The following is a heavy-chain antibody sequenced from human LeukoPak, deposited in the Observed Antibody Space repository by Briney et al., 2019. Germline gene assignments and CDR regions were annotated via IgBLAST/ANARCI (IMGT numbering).Heavy chain of an antibody. CDR2: MNPNSGNT. CDR3: ARARREVVPAATPLYYFDY. D-gene: IGHD2-2*02. V-gene: IGHV1-8*01. J-gene: IGHJ4*02. Sequence: ASVKVSCKASGYTFTSYDINWARQATGQGLEWMGWMNPNSGNTGYAQKFQGRVTMTRNTSISTAYMELSSLRSEDTAVYYCARARREVVPAATPLYYFDYWGQGTLVTVSS. CDR1: GYTFTSYD.